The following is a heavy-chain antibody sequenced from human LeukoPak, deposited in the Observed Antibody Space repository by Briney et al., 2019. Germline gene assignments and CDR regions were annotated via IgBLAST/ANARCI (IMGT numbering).Heavy chain of an antibody. CDR1: GFTFSTYS. CDR2: ISATSSAI. CDR3: ANRITMVRGVISEYYFDY. J-gene: IGHJ4*02. Sequence: GGSLRLSCAASGFTFSTYSMNWVRQAPGKGLEWVSYISATSSAIYYADSVKGRFTISRDNAKNSLYMQMNNLRVEDTAVYYCANRITMVRGVISEYYFDYWGQGTLVTVSS. V-gene: IGHV3-48*01. D-gene: IGHD3-10*01.